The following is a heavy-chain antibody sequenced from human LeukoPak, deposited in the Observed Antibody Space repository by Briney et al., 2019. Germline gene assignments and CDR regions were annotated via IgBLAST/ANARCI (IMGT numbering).Heavy chain of an antibody. Sequence: ASVNVSCKASGYAFTSYYMHWVRQAPGQGLEWMGIINPSGGSTSYAQKFQGRVTMTRDTSTSTVYMELSSLRSEDTAVYYCATMPPDGMDVWGQGTTVTVSS. J-gene: IGHJ6*02. CDR3: ATMPPDGMDV. D-gene: IGHD2-2*01. CDR2: INPSGGST. V-gene: IGHV1-46*01. CDR1: GYAFTSYY.